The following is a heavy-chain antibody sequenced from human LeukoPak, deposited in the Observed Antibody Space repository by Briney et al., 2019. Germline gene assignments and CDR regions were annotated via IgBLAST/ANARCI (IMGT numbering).Heavy chain of an antibody. CDR1: GGSISSSSYY. J-gene: IGHJ4*02. CDR2: IYYSGST. D-gene: IGHD3-3*01. V-gene: IGHV4-39*01. Sequence: KPSETLSLTCTVSGGSISSSSYYWGWIRQPPGKGLEWIGSIYYSGSTYYNPSLKSRVTISVDTSKNQFSLKLSSVTAADTAVYYCERFHRYYAYYFDYWGQGTLVTVSS. CDR3: ERFHRYYAYYFDY.